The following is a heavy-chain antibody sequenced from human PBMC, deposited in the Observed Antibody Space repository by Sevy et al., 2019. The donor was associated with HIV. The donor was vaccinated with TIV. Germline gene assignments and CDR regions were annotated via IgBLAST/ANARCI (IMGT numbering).Heavy chain of an antibody. CDR1: GFSFSNYA. CDR2: ITDGGGDT. V-gene: IGHV3-23*01. CDR3: AKGSAASRPYYFDY. J-gene: IGHJ4*02. Sequence: GGSLRLSCAASGFSFSNYAMGWVCQTPGKGLEWFSAITDGGGDTYHADSVKGRFTISRDNSKNVLFLQMNSLRADDTALYYCAKGSAASRPYYFDYWGQGTLVTVSS. D-gene: IGHD2-2*01.